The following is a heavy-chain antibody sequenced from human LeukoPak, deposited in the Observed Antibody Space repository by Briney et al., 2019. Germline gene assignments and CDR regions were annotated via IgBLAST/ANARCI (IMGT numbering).Heavy chain of an antibody. V-gene: IGHV1-18*01. Sequence: ASVKVSCKASGYTFTDYGIHWVRQAPGLGLEWMGWISGYNGNTKYAQKFQGRVTLTTDASTSTAYMELSNMRSDDTAVYYCAKESYDDSSGYDCWGQGTLVTVSS. CDR3: AKESYDDSSGYDC. CDR2: ISGYNGNT. CDR1: GYTFTDYG. J-gene: IGHJ4*02. D-gene: IGHD3-22*01.